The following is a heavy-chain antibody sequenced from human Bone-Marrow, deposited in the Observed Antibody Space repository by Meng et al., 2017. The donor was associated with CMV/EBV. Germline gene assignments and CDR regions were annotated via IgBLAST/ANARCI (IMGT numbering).Heavy chain of an antibody. CDR1: GGTFTSYA. CDR2: IIPSFGTA. V-gene: IGHV1-69*01. J-gene: IGHJ5*02. Sequence: GQCWAEVHKGPCSVTFTCMGSGGTFTSYAISWVRQAPGKGLEWMGGIIPSFGTANNAQKFHGGATITAADNTSTAYMELSMLTSEATALYYGARGLRPRYWFDHWGQGTLVTVSS. D-gene: IGHD5-12*01. CDR3: ARGLRPRYWFDH.